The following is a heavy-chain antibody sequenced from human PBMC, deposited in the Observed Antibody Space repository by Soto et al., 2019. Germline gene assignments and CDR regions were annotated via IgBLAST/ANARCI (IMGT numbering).Heavy chain of an antibody. CDR1: GFTFSSYS. D-gene: IGHD2-15*01. J-gene: IGHJ6*02. CDR2: ISISSSYI. V-gene: IGHV3-21*01. Sequence: GGSLRLSCAASGFTFSSYSMNWVRQAPGKGLEWVSSISISSSYIYYADSVKGRFTISRDNAKNSLYLQMNSLRAEDTAVYYCARDRAYCSGGSCYSAGGAYYYGMDVWGQGTTVTVS. CDR3: ARDRAYCSGGSCYSAGGAYYYGMDV.